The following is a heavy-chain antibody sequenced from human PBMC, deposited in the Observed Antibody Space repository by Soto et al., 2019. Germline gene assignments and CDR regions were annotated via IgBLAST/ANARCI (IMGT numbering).Heavy chain of an antibody. D-gene: IGHD1-20*01. CDR2: INHSGST. CDR3: ARGQWAPKPYYWNDVGTRRIFDY. J-gene: IGHJ4*02. Sequence: SETLSLTCAVYGGSFSGYYWSWIRQPPGKGLEWIGEINHSGSTNYNPSLKSRVTISVDTAKKQFSLKLSSVTAADTAVYYCARGQWAPKPYYWNDVGTRRIFDYWGKGTLVTVSS. CDR1: GGSFSGYY. V-gene: IGHV4-34*01.